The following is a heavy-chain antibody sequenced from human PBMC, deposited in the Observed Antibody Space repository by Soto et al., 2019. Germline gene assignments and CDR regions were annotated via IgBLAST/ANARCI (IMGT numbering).Heavy chain of an antibody. CDR1: GGSISSYY. Sequence: QVQLQESGPGLVKPSETLSLTCTVSGGSISSYYWSWIRQPAGKGLEWIGRIYTSGSTNYNPSLKSRVTMSVDTSKNQFSLKLSSVTAADTAVYYCARDHAGSGSWSYYYYYGMDVWGQGTTVTVSS. D-gene: IGHD3-10*01. V-gene: IGHV4-4*07. J-gene: IGHJ6*02. CDR3: ARDHAGSGSWSYYYYYGMDV. CDR2: IYTSGST.